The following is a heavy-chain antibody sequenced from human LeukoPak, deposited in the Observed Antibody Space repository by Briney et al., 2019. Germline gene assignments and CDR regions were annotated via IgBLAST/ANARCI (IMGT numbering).Heavy chain of an antibody. CDR3: AKGYSSGWLYFDY. CDR2: ISWNSGSI. Sequence: GRSLTLSCAASGFTFDDYAMHWVRQAPGKGLEWVSGISWNSGSIGYADSVKGRFTISRDNAKNSLYLQMNSLRAEDTALYYCAKGYSSGWLYFDYWGQGTLVTVSS. CDR1: GFTFDDYA. D-gene: IGHD6-19*01. V-gene: IGHV3-9*01. J-gene: IGHJ4*02.